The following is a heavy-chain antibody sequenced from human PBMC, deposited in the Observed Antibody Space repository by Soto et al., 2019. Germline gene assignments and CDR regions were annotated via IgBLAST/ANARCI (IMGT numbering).Heavy chain of an antibody. Sequence: QITLKESGPTLVKPTQTLTLTCTFSGFSFGVSGVGVGWIRQPPGRALEWLGLVFWNEDKRYSPSLESRLTLTKDTSNNQVVLTVTNLDPGDTGTYYCARAYTYDFDHWGQGTLVTVSS. J-gene: IGHJ4*02. V-gene: IGHV2-5*01. CDR3: ARAYTYDFDH. CDR2: VFWNEDK. D-gene: IGHD2-21*01. CDR1: GFSFGVSGVG.